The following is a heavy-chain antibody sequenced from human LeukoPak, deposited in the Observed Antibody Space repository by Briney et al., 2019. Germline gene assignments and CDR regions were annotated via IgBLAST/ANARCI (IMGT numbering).Heavy chain of an antibody. Sequence: PGGSLRLSCAPSGFTFTNAWMSWVHQAPGKGLEWIARIKSKTDGGTTDYAAPVKGRFTISRDDSENTLYLQMNSLKTEDTAVYFCTTETNWYFDLWGRGTLVTVSS. D-gene: IGHD1-1*01. V-gene: IGHV3-15*01. CDR3: TTETNWYFDL. CDR2: IKSKTDGGTT. J-gene: IGHJ2*01. CDR1: GFTFTNAW.